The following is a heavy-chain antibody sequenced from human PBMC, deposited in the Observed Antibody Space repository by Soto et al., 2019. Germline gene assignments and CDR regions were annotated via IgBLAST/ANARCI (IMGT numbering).Heavy chain of an antibody. D-gene: IGHD2-2*01. Sequence: QLQLQESGPGLVKPSETLSLTCTVSGGSISSSSYYWGWIRQPPGKGLEWIGSIYYSGSTYYNPSLKSRVTISVDTSKNQFSLKLSSVTAADTAVYYCARHCRYCSSTSCSLFSGINWFDPWGQGTLVTVSS. CDR1: GGSISSSSYY. V-gene: IGHV4-39*01. CDR3: ARHCRYCSSTSCSLFSGINWFDP. J-gene: IGHJ5*02. CDR2: IYYSGST.